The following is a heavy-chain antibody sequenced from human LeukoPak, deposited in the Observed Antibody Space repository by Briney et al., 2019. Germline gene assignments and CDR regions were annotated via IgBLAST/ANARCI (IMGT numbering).Heavy chain of an antibody. CDR1: GFTFSSYS. CDR2: ISSSSSYI. Sequence: SGGSLRLSCAASGFTFSSYSMNWVRQAPGKGLEWVSSISSSSSYIYYADSVKGRFTISRDNAKNSLYLQMNRLRAEDTAVYYCARDRWYSSGSPFFDYWGQGTLVTVSS. D-gene: IGHD6-19*01. J-gene: IGHJ4*02. V-gene: IGHV3-21*01. CDR3: ARDRWYSSGSPFFDY.